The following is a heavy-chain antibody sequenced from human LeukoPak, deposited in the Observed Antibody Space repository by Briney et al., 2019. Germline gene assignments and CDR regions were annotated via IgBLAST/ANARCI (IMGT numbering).Heavy chain of an antibody. CDR2: IYSGGST. CDR1: GFTFSSYS. D-gene: IGHD3-10*01. Sequence: GGSLRLSCAASGFTFSSYSMNWVRQAPGKGLEWVSVIYSGGSTYYADSVKGRFTISRDNSKNTLYLQMNSLRAEDTAVYYCATYYYGSGSYGDAFDIWGQGTMVTVSS. CDR3: ATYYYGSGSYGDAFDI. J-gene: IGHJ3*02. V-gene: IGHV3-53*01.